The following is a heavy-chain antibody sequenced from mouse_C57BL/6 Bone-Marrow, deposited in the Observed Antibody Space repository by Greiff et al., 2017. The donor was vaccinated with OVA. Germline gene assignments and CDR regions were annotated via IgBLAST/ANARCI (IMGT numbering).Heavy chain of an antibody. Sequence: VQLQQSGAELVRPGASVKLSCKASGYTFTDYYINWVKQRPGQGLEWIARIYPGSGNTYYNEKFKGKATLTAEKSSSTAYMQLSSLTSEDSAVYFCARSGRQLRLRGFAYWGQGTLVTVSA. CDR1: GYTFTDYY. CDR2: IYPGSGNT. V-gene: IGHV1-76*01. J-gene: IGHJ3*01. CDR3: ARSGRQLRLRGFAY. D-gene: IGHD3-2*02.